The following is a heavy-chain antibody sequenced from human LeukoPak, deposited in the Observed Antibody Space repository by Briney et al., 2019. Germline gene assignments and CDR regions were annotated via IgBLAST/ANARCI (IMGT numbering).Heavy chain of an antibody. D-gene: IGHD6-13*01. CDR1: GYTFTGYY. CDR3: ASWVAAAGTVGYFQH. J-gene: IGHJ1*01. Sequence: ASVKVSRKASGYTFTGYYMHWVRQAPGQGLEWMGRINPNSGGTNYAQKFQGRVTMTRDTSISTAYMELSRLRSDDTAVYYCASWVAAAGTVGYFQHWGQGTLVTVSS. V-gene: IGHV1-2*06. CDR2: INPNSGGT.